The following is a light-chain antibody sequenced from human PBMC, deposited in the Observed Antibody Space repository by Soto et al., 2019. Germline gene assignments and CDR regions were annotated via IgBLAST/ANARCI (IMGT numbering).Light chain of an antibody. CDR1: QGISNW. V-gene: IGKV1-12*01. CDR2: SAS. CDR3: QQTNTFFPLS. J-gene: IGKJ4*01. Sequence: DIQMTQSTSSVSASVGDRVTITCRASQGISNWLAWYQQQPGKAPKLLIYSASTLQSGVPSRFSGGGAGTHFTLIISSLQPEDFATYYCQQTNTFFPLSFGGGTKVEIK.